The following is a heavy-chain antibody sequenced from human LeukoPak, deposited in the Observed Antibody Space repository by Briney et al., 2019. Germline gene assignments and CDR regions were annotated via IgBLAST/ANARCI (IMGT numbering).Heavy chain of an antibody. J-gene: IGHJ5*02. CDR2: IYYSGST. D-gene: IGHD3-10*01. Sequence: SETLSLTCTVSGGSISSSSYFWGWIRQPPGKGLEWIGSIYYSGSTYYNPSLKSRVTISVDMSKNQFSMKLSSVTAADTAVYYCASALWFGELELDPWGQGTLVTVSS. V-gene: IGHV4-39*01. CDR1: GGSISSSSYF. CDR3: ASALWFGELELDP.